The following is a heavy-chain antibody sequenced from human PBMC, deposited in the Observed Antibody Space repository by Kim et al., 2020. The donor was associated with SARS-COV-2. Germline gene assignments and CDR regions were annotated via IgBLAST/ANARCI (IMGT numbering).Heavy chain of an antibody. D-gene: IGHD3-22*01. V-gene: IGHV3-21*01. CDR3: ARTHYYDSSGYSLPSPFDY. J-gene: IGHJ4*02. Sequence: GGSLRLSCAASGFTFSSYSINWVRQAPGKGLEWVSSISSSSRHIYYADSVKGRFTISRDNAKNSLYLQMNSLRAEDTAVYYCARTHYYDSSGYSLPSPFDYWGQGTLVTVSS. CDR2: ISSSSRHI. CDR1: GFTFSSYS.